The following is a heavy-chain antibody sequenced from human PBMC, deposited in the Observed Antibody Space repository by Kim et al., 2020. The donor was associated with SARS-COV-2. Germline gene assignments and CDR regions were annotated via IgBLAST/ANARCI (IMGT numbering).Heavy chain of an antibody. CDR3: ATYAGYSSSRWGYFDY. V-gene: IGHV4-4*07. Sequence: SLKSRVTMSVDTSKNQFSLKLSSVTAADTAVYYCATYAGYSSSRWGYFDYWGQGTLVTVSS. J-gene: IGHJ4*02. D-gene: IGHD6-13*01.